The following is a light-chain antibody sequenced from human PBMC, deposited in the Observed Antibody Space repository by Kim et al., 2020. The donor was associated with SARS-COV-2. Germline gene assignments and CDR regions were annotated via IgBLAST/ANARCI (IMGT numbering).Light chain of an antibody. J-gene: IGKJ2*01. CDR1: QSVARH. V-gene: IGKV3-11*01. Sequence: EIVLTQSPATLSLTPGERATLSCRASQSVARHLAWYQQRPGQAPRLLIYDASNRATGIPARFGGSGSGTDFTLTISNLEPEDFATYYCQQRRDTFGQGTKLEI. CDR2: DAS. CDR3: QQRRDT.